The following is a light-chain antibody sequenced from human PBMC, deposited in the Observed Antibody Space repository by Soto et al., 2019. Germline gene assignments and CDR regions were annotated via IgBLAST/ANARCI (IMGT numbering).Light chain of an antibody. CDR3: CSYAGSSTPWV. CDR2: EAR. J-gene: IGLJ3*02. Sequence: QSALTQPASVSGSPGQSITISCTGTSSDVGSYNFVSWYQQHPGKAPKLMIYEARKRPSGVSNRSSGSKSGNTASLTISGLQAEDEADYYCCSYAGSSTPWVFGGGTKLTVL. V-gene: IGLV2-23*01. CDR1: SSDVGSYNF.